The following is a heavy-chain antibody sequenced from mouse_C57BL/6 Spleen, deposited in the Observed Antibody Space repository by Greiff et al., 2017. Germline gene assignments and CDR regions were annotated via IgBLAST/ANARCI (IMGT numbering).Heavy chain of an antibody. CDR3: ARGYYGPDY. Sequence: VKLQQPGAELVKPGASVKLSCKASGYTFTSYWMQWVKQRPGQGLEWIGEIDPSDSYTNYNQKFKGKATLTVDTSSSTAYMQLSSLTSEDSAVYYCARGYYGPDYWGQGTTLTVSS. D-gene: IGHD1-2*01. CDR2: IDPSDSYT. J-gene: IGHJ2*01. CDR1: GYTFTSYW. V-gene: IGHV1-50*01.